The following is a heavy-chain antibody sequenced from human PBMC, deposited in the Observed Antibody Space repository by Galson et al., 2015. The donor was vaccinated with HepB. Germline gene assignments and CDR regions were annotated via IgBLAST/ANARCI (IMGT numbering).Heavy chain of an antibody. V-gene: IGHV3-73*01. D-gene: IGHD2-2*01. CDR3: YCSSSSYRFEY. CDR2: IRSKANNYAT. Sequence: SLRLSCAASGFTFSGSAMHWVRQASGKGLEWVGRIRSKANNYATTYAASVEGRFTISRDDSKNTAYLQMNSLKTEDTAVYYCYCSSSSYRFEYWGLGTTVTASS. CDR1: GFTFSGSA. J-gene: IGHJ6*02.